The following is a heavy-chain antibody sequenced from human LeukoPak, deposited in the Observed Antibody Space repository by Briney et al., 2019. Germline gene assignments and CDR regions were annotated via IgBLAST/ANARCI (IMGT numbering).Heavy chain of an antibody. V-gene: IGHV4-39*02. CDR2: ISYTGTT. CDR1: GGSIGSSAYS. CDR3: AREGPHGSGIYYNPLDY. Sequence: SETLSLTCTVSGGSIGSSAYSWGWIRQPPGKGLEWIGSISYTGTTYYNPSLKSRVTISLDTSKNQFSLKLISVTAADTALYYCAREGPHGSGIYYNPLDYWGRGALVIVSS. D-gene: IGHD3-10*01. J-gene: IGHJ4*02.